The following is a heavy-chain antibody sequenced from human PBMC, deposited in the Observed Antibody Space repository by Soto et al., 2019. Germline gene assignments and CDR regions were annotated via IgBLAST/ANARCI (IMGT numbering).Heavy chain of an antibody. CDR3: ARRENYYGMDV. J-gene: IGHJ6*02. V-gene: IGHV4-59*08. CDR2: VYFGGGT. D-gene: IGHD1-26*01. CDR1: GGSISPHY. Sequence: SETLSLTCTVSGGSISPHYWTWIRQPPGKGLEWIGNVYFGGGTDYNPSLKSRVTISVDTSKNQFSLKLSSVTAADTAVYYCARRENYYGMDVWGQGTTVTVSS.